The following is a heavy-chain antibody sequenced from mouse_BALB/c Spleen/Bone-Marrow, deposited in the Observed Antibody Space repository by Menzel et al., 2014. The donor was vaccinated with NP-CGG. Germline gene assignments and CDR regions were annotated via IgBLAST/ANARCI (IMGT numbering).Heavy chain of an antibody. J-gene: IGHJ2*01. Sequence: QLQLKESGAELVRPGTSVKVSCKASGYAFTNYLIEWVKQRPGQGLVWIGVINPGSGGTNYNEKFKGKATLTADNSSNTAYMHLGSLTSDDSAVYFCARGGHGSYWGQGTTLTVSS. V-gene: IGHV1-54*03. CDR3: ARGGHGSY. D-gene: IGHD2-2*01. CDR2: INPGSGGT. CDR1: GYAFTNYL.